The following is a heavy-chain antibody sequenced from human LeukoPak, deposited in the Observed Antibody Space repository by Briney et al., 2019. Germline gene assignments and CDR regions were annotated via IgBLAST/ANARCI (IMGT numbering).Heavy chain of an antibody. D-gene: IGHD5-12*01. Sequence: MSSETLSLTCTVSGGSISSGDYYWSWIRQPPGKGLEWIGYIYYSGSSYYNSSLKSRVTISVDTSKNQFSLKLSSVTAADTAVYYCARGPRLSVIEVDNWGQGTLVIVSS. CDR2: IYYSGSS. V-gene: IGHV4-30-4*01. CDR1: GGSISSGDYY. CDR3: ARGPRLSVIEVDN. J-gene: IGHJ4*02.